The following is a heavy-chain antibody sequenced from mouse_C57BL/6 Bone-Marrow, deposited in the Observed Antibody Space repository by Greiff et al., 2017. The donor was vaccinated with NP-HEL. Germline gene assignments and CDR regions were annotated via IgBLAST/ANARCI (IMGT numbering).Heavy chain of an antibody. V-gene: IGHV1-72*01. D-gene: IGHD2-5*01. CDR3: ASPYSNYGYFDV. CDR2: IDPNSGGT. Sequence: QVQLKQPGAELVKPGASVKLSCKASGYTFTSYWMHWVKQRPGRGLEWIGRIDPNSGGTKYNEKFKSKATLTVDKPSSTAYMQLSSLTSEDSAVYYCASPYSNYGYFDVWGTGTTVTVSS. CDR1: GYTFTSYW. J-gene: IGHJ1*03.